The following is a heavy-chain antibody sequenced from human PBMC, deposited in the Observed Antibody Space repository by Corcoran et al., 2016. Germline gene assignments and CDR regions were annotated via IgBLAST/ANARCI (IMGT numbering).Heavy chain of an antibody. Sequence: QVQLQESGPGLVKTSQTLSLTCTVSGGSLRSGDYYWSWIRQHPRKGLEWIGSIEYSGSTYYNLSLKSRLTISIDTSNNQFSLKVSSVTAADTAVYYGASGGGVEHYYYYGMDVWGQGTTVTVSS. J-gene: IGHJ6*02. CDR2: IEYSGST. V-gene: IGHV4-31*03. D-gene: IGHD3-16*01. CDR3: ASGGGVEHYYYYGMDV. CDR1: GGSLRSGDYY.